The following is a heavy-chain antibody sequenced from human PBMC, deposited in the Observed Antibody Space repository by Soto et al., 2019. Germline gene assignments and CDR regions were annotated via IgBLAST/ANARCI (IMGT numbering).Heavy chain of an antibody. CDR1: GFTFSSYS. Sequence: PGWSLRLSCAASGFTFSSYSMNWVRQAPGKGLEWVSSISSSSSYIYYADSVKGRFTISRDNAKNSLYLQMNSLRAEDTAVYYCAREYDPAVAFDIWGQGTMVTVSS. D-gene: IGHD3-16*01. J-gene: IGHJ3*02. CDR2: ISSSSSYI. CDR3: AREYDPAVAFDI. V-gene: IGHV3-21*01.